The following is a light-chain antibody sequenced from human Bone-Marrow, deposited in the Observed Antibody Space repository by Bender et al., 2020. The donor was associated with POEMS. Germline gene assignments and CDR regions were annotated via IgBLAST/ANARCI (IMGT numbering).Light chain of an antibody. CDR1: SGHSNYA. J-gene: IGLJ3*02. Sequence: QPVLTQSPSASASLGASVKLTCTLSSGHSNYAIAWHQQLPEMAPRYLMNLNSDGSHNKGDGIPDRFSGSSSGAERYLIISGLQSEDEADYYCQTWGTGFQVFGGGTKLTVL. CDR2: LNSDGSH. CDR3: QTWGTGFQV. V-gene: IGLV4-69*01.